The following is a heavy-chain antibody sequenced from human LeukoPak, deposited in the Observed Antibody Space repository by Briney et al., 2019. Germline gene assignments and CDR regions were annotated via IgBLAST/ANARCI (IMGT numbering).Heavy chain of an antibody. CDR3: ARGGVNTMVRGVIRYYMDV. Sequence: PGGSLRLSCAASGFTFSSYWMSWVRQAPGKGLEWVSVIYRGGSTYYADSVKGRFTISRDNSKNTLYLQMNSLRAEDTAVYYCARGGVNTMVRGVIRYYMDVWGKGTTVTISS. CDR2: IYRGGST. D-gene: IGHD3-10*01. CDR1: GFTFSSYW. V-gene: IGHV3-53*01. J-gene: IGHJ6*03.